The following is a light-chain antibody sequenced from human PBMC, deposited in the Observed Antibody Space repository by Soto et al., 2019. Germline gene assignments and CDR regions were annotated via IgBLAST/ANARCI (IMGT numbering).Light chain of an antibody. CDR1: QTVSSN. V-gene: IGKV3-15*01. J-gene: IGKJ4*01. CDR2: GAS. Sequence: TLLPHSASTLSVSPGARATLSCRASQTVSSNLAWYQQKPGQSPRLLIYGASTRATGIPARFSGSGSGTEFTLTINSLQSEDFAVYYCQQYNDWPPRLTCGGGTRWIS. CDR3: QQYNDWPPRLT.